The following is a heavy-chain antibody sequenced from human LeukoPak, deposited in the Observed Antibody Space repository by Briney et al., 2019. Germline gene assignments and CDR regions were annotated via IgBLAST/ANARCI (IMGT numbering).Heavy chain of an antibody. Sequence: PGGSLRLSCTASGFTFGDYAMSWVRQAPGKGLEWVGFIRSKAYGGTTEYAASVKGRLTISRDDSKSIAYLQINSLKTEDTAVFYCSRGGKVSYYDNSGYPDYWGQGTLVTVSS. CDR1: GFTFGDYA. D-gene: IGHD3-22*01. CDR3: SRGGKVSYYDNSGYPDY. CDR2: IRSKAYGGTT. V-gene: IGHV3-49*04. J-gene: IGHJ4*02.